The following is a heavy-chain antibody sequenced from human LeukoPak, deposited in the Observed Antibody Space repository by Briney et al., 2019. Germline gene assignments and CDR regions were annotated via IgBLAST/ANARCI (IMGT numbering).Heavy chain of an antibody. Sequence: SETLSLTCTVSGGSISSYYWSWIRQPPGKGLEWIGYIYYSGSTNYNPSLKSRVTISVDTSKNQFSLKLSSVTAADTAVYYCARLRCSSTSCYAGNDAFDIWGQGTMVTVSS. V-gene: IGHV4-59*01. J-gene: IGHJ3*02. CDR3: ARLRCSSTSCYAGNDAFDI. CDR2: IYYSGST. D-gene: IGHD2-2*01. CDR1: GGSISSYY.